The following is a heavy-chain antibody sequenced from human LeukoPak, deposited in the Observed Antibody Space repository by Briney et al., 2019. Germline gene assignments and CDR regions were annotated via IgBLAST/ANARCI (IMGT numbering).Heavy chain of an antibody. CDR3: ARDWGYGSGTYYID. CDR2: ILYDGSDK. J-gene: IGHJ4*02. CDR1: GFTFSSHT. D-gene: IGHD3-10*01. Sequence: PGRSLRLSCAASGFTFSSHTMHWVRQAPSKGLESVAVILYDGSDKHYADSVKGRFSISRDNSKNTLYLQMNGLRAEDTAVYYCARDWGYGSGTYYIDWGQGTLVTVSS. V-gene: IGHV3-30*04.